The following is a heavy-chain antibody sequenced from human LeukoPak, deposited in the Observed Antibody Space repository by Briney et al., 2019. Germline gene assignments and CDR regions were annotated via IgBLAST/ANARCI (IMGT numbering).Heavy chain of an antibody. J-gene: IGHJ6*02. CDR3: ARAAYSSSWYGPKYYYYYGMDV. Sequence: SETLSLTCAVYGGSFSVYYWSWIRQPPGKGLEWIGEINHSGSTNYNPSLKSRVTISVDTSKNQFSLKLSSVTAADTAVYYCARAAYSSSWYGPKYYYYYGMDVWGQGTTVTVSS. CDR2: INHSGST. V-gene: IGHV4-34*01. CDR1: GGSFSVYY. D-gene: IGHD6-13*01.